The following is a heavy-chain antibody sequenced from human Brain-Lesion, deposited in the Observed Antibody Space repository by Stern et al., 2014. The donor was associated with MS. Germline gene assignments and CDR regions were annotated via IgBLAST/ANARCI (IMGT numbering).Heavy chain of an antibody. Sequence: QVQLVQSGAEVKKPGSSVKVSCKTSGDTLSRFGISWVRQAPGQGLEWRGGIIPFFGTTNYAEKFQGRVTIIADESTSTAYMELSSLRSEDTAVYYCARDNYDNGMDVWGQGTTVTVSS. CDR2: IIPFFGTT. CDR3: ARDNYDNGMDV. V-gene: IGHV1-69*01. J-gene: IGHJ6*02. CDR1: GDTLSRFG.